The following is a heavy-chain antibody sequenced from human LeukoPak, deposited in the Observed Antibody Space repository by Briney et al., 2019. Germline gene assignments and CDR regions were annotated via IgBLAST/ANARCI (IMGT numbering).Heavy chain of an antibody. CDR2: IRYDGSNK. V-gene: IGHV3-30*02. J-gene: IGHJ4*02. CDR1: GFTFSSYG. Sequence: GGSLRLSCAASGFTFSSYGMHWVRQAPGKGLEWVAFIRYDGSNKYYADSVKGRFTISRDNSKNTLYLQMNSLRAEDTAVYYCAKDRRASYTAMVMDYWGQGTLVTVSS. D-gene: IGHD5-18*01. CDR3: AKDRRASYTAMVMDY.